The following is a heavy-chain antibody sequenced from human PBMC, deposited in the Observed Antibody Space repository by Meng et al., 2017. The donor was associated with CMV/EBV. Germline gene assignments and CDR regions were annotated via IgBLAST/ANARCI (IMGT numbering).Heavy chain of an antibody. CDR3: ARDSRSRIVGATVGGFDY. V-gene: IGHV4-39*07. D-gene: IGHD1-26*01. Sequence: LRPQRSGPGRVEPSEPLSPTCTCSGVSISSRSYYWGWIRQPPGKGLEWIGSIYYSGSTYYNPSLKSRVTISVDTSKNQFSLKLSSVTAADTAVYYCARDSRSRIVGATVGGFDYWGQGTLVTVSS. CDR2: IYYSGST. J-gene: IGHJ4*02. CDR1: GVSISSRSYY.